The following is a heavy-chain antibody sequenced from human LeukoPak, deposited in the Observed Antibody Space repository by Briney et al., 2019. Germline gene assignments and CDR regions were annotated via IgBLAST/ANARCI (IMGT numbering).Heavy chain of an antibody. CDR2: ISSSSSTI. J-gene: IGHJ5*02. V-gene: IGHV3-48*01. CDR3: VREGPITIFGVVYNWFDP. Sequence: GGSLRLSCAASGFSFSSYSMNRVRQAPGKGLEWVSYISSSSSTIYYADSVKGRFTISRDNAKNSVYLQMNSLRAEDTAVYYCVREGPITIFGVVYNWFDPWGQGTLVTVSS. CDR1: GFSFSSYS. D-gene: IGHD3-3*01.